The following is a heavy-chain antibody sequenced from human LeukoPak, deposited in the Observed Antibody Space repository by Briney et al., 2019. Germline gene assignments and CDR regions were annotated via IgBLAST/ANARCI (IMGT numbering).Heavy chain of an antibody. J-gene: IGHJ4*02. CDR3: GRRKGPYGSGTYYDS. CDR1: GFPFDDYG. D-gene: IGHD3-10*01. V-gene: IGHV3-20*04. Sequence: GGSLRLSCAASGFPFDDYGMMWVRLAPGKGLEWVSGVSWNGAYTEYADYVRGRFTIYRDNAKKSLYLKRKRLSVDDRCLYFWGRRKGPYGSGTYYDSWGQGTLVSVSS. CDR2: VSWNGAYT.